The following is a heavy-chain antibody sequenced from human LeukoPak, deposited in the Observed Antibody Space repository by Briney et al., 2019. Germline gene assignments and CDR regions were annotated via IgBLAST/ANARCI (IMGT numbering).Heavy chain of an antibody. CDR3: ARDGELWFGELIGYGMDV. D-gene: IGHD3-10*01. Sequence: SETLSLTCTVSGGSVSSGSYYWSWIRQPPGKGLEWIGYIYYSGSSNYNPSLKSRVTISVDTSKNQFSLKVSSVTAADTAVYYCARDGELWFGELIGYGMDVWGQGTTVTVSS. CDR1: GGSVSSGSYY. CDR2: IYYSGSS. V-gene: IGHV4-61*01. J-gene: IGHJ6*02.